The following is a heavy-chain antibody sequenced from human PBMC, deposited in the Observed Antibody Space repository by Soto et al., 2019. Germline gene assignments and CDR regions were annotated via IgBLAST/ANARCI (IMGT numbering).Heavy chain of an antibody. D-gene: IGHD1-26*01. J-gene: IGHJ4*02. CDR3: AREGGGRRYDC. V-gene: IGHV3-66*01. CDR2: IYSGGST. CDR1: GFTVSSNY. Sequence: EVQLVESGGGLVQPGGSLRLSCAASGFTVSSNYMSWVRQAPGKGLEWVSVIYSGGSTYYADSVKGRFTISRDNSKNTLYLQMNSLRAEDTAVYCWAREGGGRRYDCWGQGTLVTVSS.